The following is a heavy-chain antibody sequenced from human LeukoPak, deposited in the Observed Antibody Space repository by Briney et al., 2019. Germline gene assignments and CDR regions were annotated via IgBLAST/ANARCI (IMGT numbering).Heavy chain of an antibody. Sequence: GGSLRLSCAASGFTFSDAWMTWVRQAPGKGLEWVGRIKQTRDGGTTDYAAPVKGRFTISRDDSKNTLYLQMNSLKTEDTAVYYCTARYCRSTSCYGEYFQRWGQGTLVTVSS. CDR3: TARYCRSTSCYGEYFQR. V-gene: IGHV3-15*01. J-gene: IGHJ1*01. CDR1: GFTFSDAW. CDR2: IKQTRDGGTT. D-gene: IGHD2-2*01.